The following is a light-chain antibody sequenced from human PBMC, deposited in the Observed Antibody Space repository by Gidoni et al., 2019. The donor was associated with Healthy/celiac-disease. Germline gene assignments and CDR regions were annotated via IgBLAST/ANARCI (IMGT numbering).Light chain of an antibody. CDR1: QSVSSSY. CDR2: GAS. CDR3: QQYGSLFT. J-gene: IGKJ3*01. V-gene: IGKV3-20*01. Sequence: DIALTQSPGTLSLSPGERATISCRASQSVSSSYLAWYQQKPGQAPRLLIYGASSRATGIPDRFSGSGSGTDFTLTISRLEPEDFAVYYCQQYGSLFTFGPGTKVDIK.